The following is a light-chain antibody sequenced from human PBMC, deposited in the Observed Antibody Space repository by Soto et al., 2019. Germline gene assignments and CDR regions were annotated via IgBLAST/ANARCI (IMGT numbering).Light chain of an antibody. CDR3: RQALQTPPEST. J-gene: IGKJ2*01. V-gene: IGKV2-28*01. CDR2: LGS. CDR1: QSLLHSNGYNY. Sequence: DIVMTQSPLSLPVTPGEPASISCRSSQSLLHSNGYNYLDWYLQKPGQSPQLLIYLGSNRYSGVPDRFSGSGSGTDVTLKISRVEAEDVGDYYCRQALQTPPESTVGQGTKLEIK.